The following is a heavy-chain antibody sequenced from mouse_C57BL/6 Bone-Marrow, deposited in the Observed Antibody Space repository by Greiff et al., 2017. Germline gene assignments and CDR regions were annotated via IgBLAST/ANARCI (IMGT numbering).Heavy chain of an antibody. CDR2: IYPSGSGT. CDR1: GYTFTSYW. CDR3: ARVGVYYCGKHFDY. J-gene: IGHJ2*01. Sequence: QVQLQQSGAELVRPGSSVKLSCKASGYTFTSYWMDWVKQRPGQGLEWIGNIYPSGSGTHYNQKFKDKATLTVDKSSSTAYMQLSSLTSEDSAVYYCARVGVYYCGKHFDYWGQGTTLTVSS. V-gene: IGHV1-61*01. D-gene: IGHD1-1*01.